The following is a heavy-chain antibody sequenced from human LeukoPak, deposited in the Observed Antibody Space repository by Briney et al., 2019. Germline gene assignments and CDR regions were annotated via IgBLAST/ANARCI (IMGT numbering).Heavy chain of an antibody. J-gene: IGHJ5*02. CDR2: IWHDGSKK. CDR1: GFTVSSYA. D-gene: IGHD6-19*01. Sequence: PGGSLRLSCAASGFTVSSYAMHLVRQAPGKGLEWVAVIWHDGSKKYYEDSVKGRFTISRDNSKNTLYLQMNSLSPGDTAVYYCARGWAVAGNPNWFDPWGQGTLVTVSS. CDR3: ARGWAVAGNPNWFDP. V-gene: IGHV3-33*08.